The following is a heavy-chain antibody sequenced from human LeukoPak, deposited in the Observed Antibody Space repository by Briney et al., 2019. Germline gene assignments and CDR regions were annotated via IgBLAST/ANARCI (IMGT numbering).Heavy chain of an antibody. J-gene: IGHJ6*03. CDR2: IRYDGSNK. CDR3: ARGKQQLAIYYYYYYMDV. Sequence: GGSLRLSCAASGFTFSSYGMHWVRQAPGKGLEWVAFIRYDGSNKYYADSVKGRFTISRDNAKNSLYLQMNSLRAEDTAVYYCARGKQQLAIYYYYYYMDVWGKGTTVTVSS. D-gene: IGHD6-13*01. CDR1: GFTFSSYG. V-gene: IGHV3-30*02.